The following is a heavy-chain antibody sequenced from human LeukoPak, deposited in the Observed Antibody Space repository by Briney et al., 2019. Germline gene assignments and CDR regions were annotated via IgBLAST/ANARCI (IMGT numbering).Heavy chain of an antibody. CDR2: IIPIFGTA. CDR1: GGTFSSYA. D-gene: IGHD3-3*01. V-gene: IGHV1-69*05. J-gene: IGHJ6*03. CDR3: ARGSFWSGYYRYYYYKDV. Sequence: ASVKVSCKASGGTFSSYAISWVRQAPGQGLEWMGGIIPIFGTANYAQKFQGRVTITTDESTSAAYMELSSLRSEDTAVYYCARGSFWSGYYRYYYYKDVWGKGTTVTVSS.